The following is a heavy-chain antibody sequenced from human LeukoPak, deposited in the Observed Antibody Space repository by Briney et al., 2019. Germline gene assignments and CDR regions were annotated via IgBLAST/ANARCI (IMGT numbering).Heavy chain of an antibody. CDR2: INHSGST. Sequence: PSETLSLTCAVYGGSFSGYYWSWIRQPPGKGLEWIGEINHSGSTNYNPSLKSRVTISVDTSKNQFSLKLSSVTAADTAVYYCARVIRLKKWELRSASLFDYWGQGTLVTVSS. CDR1: GGSFSGYY. CDR3: ARVIRLKKWELRSASLFDY. V-gene: IGHV4-34*01. J-gene: IGHJ4*02. D-gene: IGHD1-26*01.